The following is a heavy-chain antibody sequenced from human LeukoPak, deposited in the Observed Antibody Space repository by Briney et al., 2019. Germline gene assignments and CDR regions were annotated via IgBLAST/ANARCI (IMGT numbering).Heavy chain of an antibody. J-gene: IGHJ5*02. Sequence: SETLSLTCTVSGGYTCNHYWSWIRQPAGKGLEWIGRISPSGTTHYNPSLGSRVTMSVDTSNNYFSLRLSSVTAADTAVYYRARDFYASGFYFWFDPWGQGILVTVSS. D-gene: IGHD2/OR15-2a*01. CDR1: GGYTCNHY. V-gene: IGHV4-4*07. CDR3: ARDFYASGFYFWFDP. CDR2: ISPSGTT.